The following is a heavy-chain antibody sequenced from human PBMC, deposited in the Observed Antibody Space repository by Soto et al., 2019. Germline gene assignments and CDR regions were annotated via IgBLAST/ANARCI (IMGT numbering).Heavy chain of an antibody. Sequence: EVQLLESGGGLVQPGGSLRLSCAASGFTFSSYAMSWVRQAPGKGLEWVSAISGSGGSTYYADSVKGRFTISRDNSKNTLSLQINSLRAEDTAVYYCAKIWGIDYGDYPVGYNDYWGQGTLVTVSS. V-gene: IGHV3-23*01. CDR3: AKIWGIDYGDYPVGYNDY. J-gene: IGHJ4*02. D-gene: IGHD4-17*01. CDR2: ISGSGGST. CDR1: GFTFSSYA.